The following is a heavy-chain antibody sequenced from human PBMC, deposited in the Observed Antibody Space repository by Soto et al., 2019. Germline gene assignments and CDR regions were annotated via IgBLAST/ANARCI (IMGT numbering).Heavy chain of an antibody. CDR3: ARHWLEDWFDP. D-gene: IGHD3-22*01. V-gene: IGHV4-39*01. J-gene: IGHJ5*02. Sequence: NPSETLSLTCSVSGGSITFNEYWGGSRQPAGKGLEWIGSIYHDGSTYYSPSLKSRVTISVDTSKNQFSLTLSSVTAADTAVYYCARHWLEDWFDPWGQGTLVTVSP. CDR1: GGSITFNEY. CDR2: IYHDGST.